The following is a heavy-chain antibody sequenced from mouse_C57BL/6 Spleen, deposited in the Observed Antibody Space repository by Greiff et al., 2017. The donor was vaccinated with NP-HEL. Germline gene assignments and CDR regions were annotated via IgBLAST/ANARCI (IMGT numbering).Heavy chain of an antibody. CDR3: ARGTTVVARWYFDV. D-gene: IGHD1-1*01. J-gene: IGHJ1*03. CDR1: GFTFSDYG. V-gene: IGHV5-17*01. CDR2: ISSGSSTI. Sequence: EVHLVESGGGLVKPGGSLKLSCAASGFTFSDYGMHWVRQAPEKGLEWVAYISSGSSTIYYADTVKGRFTISRDNAKNTLFLQMTSLRSEDTAMYYCARGTTVVARWYFDVWGTGTTVTVSS.